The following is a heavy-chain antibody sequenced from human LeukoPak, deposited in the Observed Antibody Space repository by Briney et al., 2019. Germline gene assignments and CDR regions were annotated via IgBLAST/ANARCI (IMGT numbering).Heavy chain of an antibody. CDR3: ARVSVHGYADY. D-gene: IGHD5-12*01. CDR1: GGSISSGSYY. CDR2: IYTSGST. J-gene: IGHJ4*02. Sequence: PSETLSLTCTVSGGSISSGSYYWSWIRQPAGKGLEWIGRIYTSGSTNYNPSLKCRVTISVDTSKNQFSLKLSSVTAADTAVYYCARVSVHGYADYWGQGTLVTVSS. V-gene: IGHV4-61*02.